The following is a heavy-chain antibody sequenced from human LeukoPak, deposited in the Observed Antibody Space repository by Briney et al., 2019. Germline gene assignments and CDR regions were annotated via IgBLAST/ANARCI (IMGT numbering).Heavy chain of an antibody. Sequence: PGGSLRLSCAASGFTFSSYAMGWVRQAPGKGLEWVSAISGSGGSTYYADSVKGRFTISRDNSKNTLYLQMNSLRAEDTAVYYCAKDSPYYDILTGYYPYPDAFDIWGQGTMVTVSS. CDR1: GFTFSSYA. J-gene: IGHJ3*02. D-gene: IGHD3-9*01. CDR3: AKDSPYYDILTGYYPYPDAFDI. V-gene: IGHV3-23*01. CDR2: ISGSGGST.